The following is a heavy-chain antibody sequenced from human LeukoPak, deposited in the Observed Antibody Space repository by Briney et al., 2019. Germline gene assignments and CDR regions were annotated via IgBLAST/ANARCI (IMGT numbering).Heavy chain of an antibody. V-gene: IGHV3-21*06. Sequence: PGGSLGLSCAASGFTFSSYTMNWVRQAPGKGLEWVSSISGTSSYIFYADSVRGRFTISRDNAKNSLYLQMNSLRAEDTAVYYCARDSGPGETFSYYYGMDVWGQGTTVTVSS. J-gene: IGHJ6*02. CDR1: GFTFSSYT. D-gene: IGHD3-10*01. CDR3: ARDSGPGETFSYYYGMDV. CDR2: ISGTSSYI.